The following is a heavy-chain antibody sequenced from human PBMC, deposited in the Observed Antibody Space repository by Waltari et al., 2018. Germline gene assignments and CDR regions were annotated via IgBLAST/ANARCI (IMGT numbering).Heavy chain of an antibody. D-gene: IGHD2-15*01. V-gene: IGHV3-30*03. CDR1: GFKFSRHG. CDR2: ITYDGGRK. J-gene: IGHJ4*02. Sequence: QVRLAESGGGMVQSGGSLRLACEASGFKFSRHGLHWVRQAPGKVLEWVACITYDGGRKFYSDSLKGRFTISRDNSKDILFLDMNNLRRDDTAVYFCARGSAGKPLDNWGQGALVTVSS. CDR3: ARGSAGKPLDN.